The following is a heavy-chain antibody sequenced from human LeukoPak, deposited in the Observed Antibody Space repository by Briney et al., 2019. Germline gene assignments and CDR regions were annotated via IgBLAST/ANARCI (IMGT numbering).Heavy chain of an antibody. Sequence: GGSLRLSCAASGFTFNSYAMSWVRQAPGKGLEGVSAISGSGGSTYYADSVKGRFTISRDNSKNTLYLQMNSLRAEDTAVYYCAKEGYCSGGSCYWGYYGMDVWGQGTTVTVSS. CDR1: GFTFNSYA. CDR2: ISGSGGST. D-gene: IGHD2-15*01. J-gene: IGHJ6*02. CDR3: AKEGYCSGGSCYWGYYGMDV. V-gene: IGHV3-23*01.